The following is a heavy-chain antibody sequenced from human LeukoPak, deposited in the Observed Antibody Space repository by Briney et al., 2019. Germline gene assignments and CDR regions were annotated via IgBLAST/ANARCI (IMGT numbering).Heavy chain of an antibody. V-gene: IGHV3-13*01. J-gene: IGHJ5*02. Sequence: GSLRISFSASGFTFSSYDVHWVRQATGKGLEGVSAIGTAGDTYYPGSVKGRFTISRENAKNSLYLQMNSLRAGDTAVYYCARGGIAAAGTVWFDPWGQGTLVTVSS. CDR3: ARGGIAAAGTVWFDP. CDR1: GFTFSSYD. D-gene: IGHD6-13*01. CDR2: IGTAGDT.